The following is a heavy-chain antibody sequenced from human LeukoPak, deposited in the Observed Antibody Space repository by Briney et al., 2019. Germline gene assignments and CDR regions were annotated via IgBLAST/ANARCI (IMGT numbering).Heavy chain of an antibody. CDR2: ISSSSTYI. CDR1: GFTFSSCS. D-gene: IGHD4-17*01. Sequence: GGSLRLSCAASGFTFSSCSMTWVRQAPGKGLEWVSSISSSSTYIYYADSVKGRFTISRDNAKNSLYLQMNSLRAEDTAVYYCARDFPTVTTAGAFDMWGQGTMVTVSS. V-gene: IGHV3-21*01. J-gene: IGHJ3*02. CDR3: ARDFPTVTTAGAFDM.